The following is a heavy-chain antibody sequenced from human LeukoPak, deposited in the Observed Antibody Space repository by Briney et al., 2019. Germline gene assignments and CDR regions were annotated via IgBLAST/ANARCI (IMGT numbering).Heavy chain of an antibody. Sequence: GGSLRLSCAASGFTFSSYWMHWVRQAPGKGLAWVSRINSDGSSRSYADSVKGRFTISRDNAKNTLYLQMNSLRAEDTAVYYCVRDPGYYDSSGFHPFDYWGQGTLVTVSS. CDR3: VRDPGYYDSSGFHPFDY. CDR1: GFTFSSYW. D-gene: IGHD3-22*01. CDR2: INSDGSSR. V-gene: IGHV3-74*01. J-gene: IGHJ4*02.